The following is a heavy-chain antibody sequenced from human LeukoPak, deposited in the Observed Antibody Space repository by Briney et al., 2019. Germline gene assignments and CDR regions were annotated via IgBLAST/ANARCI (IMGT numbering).Heavy chain of an antibody. CDR3: ARDPPAVAANTYG. CDR2: IYSGGST. CDR1: GVTASNNY. D-gene: IGHD6-6*01. V-gene: IGHV3-66*01. J-gene: IGHJ4*02. Sequence: GGSLRLSCAASGVTASNNYMNWVRQAPGKGLEWVSLIYSGGSTYYADSVKGRFTISRDNSKNTLYLQMNSLRAKDTAVYYCARDPPAVAANTYGWGQGTLVTVSS.